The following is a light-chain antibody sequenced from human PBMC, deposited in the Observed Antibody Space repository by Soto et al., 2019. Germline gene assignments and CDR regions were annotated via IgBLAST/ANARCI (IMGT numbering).Light chain of an antibody. J-gene: IGLJ1*01. CDR2: DDS. CDR1: NIGSKS. V-gene: IGLV3-21*02. CDR3: QVWDSSSDHRV. Sequence: SYELTQPPSVSVAPGQTARITCGGNNIGSKSVHWYQQKPGQSPVLVVYDDSDRPSVIPYRFSGSNSGNKATLTISRVEAGDEADYYCQVWDSSSDHRVFGTGTKVTVL.